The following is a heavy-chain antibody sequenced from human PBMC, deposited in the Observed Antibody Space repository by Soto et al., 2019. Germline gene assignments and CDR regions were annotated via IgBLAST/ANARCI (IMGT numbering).Heavy chain of an antibody. CDR3: ARGSAHIQVQTFDY. V-gene: IGHV3-21*01. D-gene: IGHD1-1*01. J-gene: IGHJ4*02. Sequence: GGSLRLSCTASGFTFSDYSMHWVRQAPGKGLEWVSSISPTSGAIYYADSVKGRFTISRDNAKNSLFLQMNSLRAEDTAVYSCARGSAHIQVQTFDYWGQGALVTVSS. CDR1: GFTFSDYS. CDR2: ISPTSGAI.